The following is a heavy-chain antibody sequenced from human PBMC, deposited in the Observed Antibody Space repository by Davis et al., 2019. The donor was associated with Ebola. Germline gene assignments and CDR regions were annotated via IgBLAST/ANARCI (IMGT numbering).Heavy chain of an antibody. D-gene: IGHD4-17*01. CDR1: GFIVSDKY. V-gene: IGHV3-53*01. Sequence: GESLKISCAVSGFIVSDKYMSWVRQAPGKGLEWVSVIYRDGRRYYADSVKGRFTVSRDNSNNTLFLQMNNLRAEDTAVYYCTRHVSGDFWYFDLWGRGTRVTVSS. J-gene: IGHJ2*01. CDR3: TRHVSGDFWYFDL. CDR2: IYRDGRR.